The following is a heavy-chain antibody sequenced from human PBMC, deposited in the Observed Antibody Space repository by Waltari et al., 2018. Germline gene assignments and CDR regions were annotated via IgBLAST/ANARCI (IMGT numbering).Heavy chain of an antibody. CDR3: ATYIGASVGTASFDV. Sequence: CWGWLRQPPGQGLEWIGTISYGGTTYNSPSLQSRVTISRDTSKNQLSLKLDSVTASDTAVYYCATYIGASVGTASFDVWGQGTMVTVSS. CDR1: C. J-gene: IGHJ3*01. CDR2: ISYGGTT. V-gene: IGHV4-39*01. D-gene: IGHD5-12*01.